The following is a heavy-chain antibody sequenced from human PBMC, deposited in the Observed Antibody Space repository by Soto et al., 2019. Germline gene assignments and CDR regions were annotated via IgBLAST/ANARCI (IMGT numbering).Heavy chain of an antibody. Sequence: GGSLRLSCVASGFTFSTSGMHWVRQAPGKGLEWVAVISRDGSVKYYADSVKGRFTISRDASKNTLYLQMISLRAEDTAVYYCAGEIASGYWGQGTLVTVSS. D-gene: IGHD2-21*01. J-gene: IGHJ4*02. CDR3: AGEIASGY. V-gene: IGHV3-30*03. CDR1: GFTFSTSG. CDR2: ISRDGSVK.